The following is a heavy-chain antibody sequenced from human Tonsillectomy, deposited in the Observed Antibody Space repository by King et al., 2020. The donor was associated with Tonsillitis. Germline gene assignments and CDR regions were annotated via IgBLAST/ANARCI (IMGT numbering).Heavy chain of an antibody. CDR2: ISYDGSNK. V-gene: IGHV3-30*03. J-gene: IGHJ6*02. CDR1: GFTFNNYA. CDR3: ATDPRPLQAAYFYAMDV. Sequence: VQLVESGGGVVQPGRSLRLSCAASGFTFNNYAMHWVRQAPGQGLEWVAVISYDGSNKFYGDSVKGRFTISRDNSKTTLYLQMNSLRPEDTALYYCATDPRPLQAAYFYAMDVWGQGTTVAVSS. D-gene: IGHD3-10*01.